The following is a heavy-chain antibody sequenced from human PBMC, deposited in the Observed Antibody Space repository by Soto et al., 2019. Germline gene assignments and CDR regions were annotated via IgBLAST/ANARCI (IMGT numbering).Heavy chain of an antibody. CDR1: GGSISSSSYY. Sequence: SETLSLTCTVSGGSISSSSYYWGWIRQPPGKGLEWIGSIYYSGSTYYNPSLKSRITQSVDTSKNQFSLKLSSVTAADTAVYYCASSIAVAGRIDYWGQGTLVTVSS. D-gene: IGHD6-13*01. CDR3: ASSIAVAGRIDY. CDR2: IYYSGST. J-gene: IGHJ4*02. V-gene: IGHV4-39*01.